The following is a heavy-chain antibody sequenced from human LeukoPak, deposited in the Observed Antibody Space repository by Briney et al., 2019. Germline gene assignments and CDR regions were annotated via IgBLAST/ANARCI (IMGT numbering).Heavy chain of an antibody. CDR3: ARESSGWPHFDY. V-gene: IGHV3-30-3*01. Sequence: PGRSLRLSCAASGFTFSSYAMHWVRQAPGKGLEWVAVISYDGSNKYYADSVKGRFTISRDNSKNTLYLQMNSLRAEDTTVYYCARESSGWPHFDYWGQGTLVTVSS. CDR2: ISYDGSNK. D-gene: IGHD6-19*01. J-gene: IGHJ4*02. CDR1: GFTFSSYA.